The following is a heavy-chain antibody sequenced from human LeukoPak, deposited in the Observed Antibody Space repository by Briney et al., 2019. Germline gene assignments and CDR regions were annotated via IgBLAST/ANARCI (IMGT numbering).Heavy chain of an antibody. J-gene: IGHJ4*02. CDR1: GTTLADFN. CDR3: ARVRLADERAWAY. Sequence: ASVKVSCKVLGTTLADFNLPGCGQPPGQALSSWGWITPKSGDTYSPQRFQGRVTMTRDASISTAYMELSSLRSDDTAVYFCARVRLADERAWAYWGQGTLVTVSS. CDR2: ITPKSGDT. V-gene: IGHV1-2*02. D-gene: IGHD3-3*02.